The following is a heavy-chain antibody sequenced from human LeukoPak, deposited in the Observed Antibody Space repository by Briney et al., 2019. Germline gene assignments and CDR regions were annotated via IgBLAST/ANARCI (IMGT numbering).Heavy chain of an antibody. V-gene: IGHV3-23*01. Sequence: GGSLRLSCVASGFPFSSFAMTWVRQAPGKGLEWVSALSGSGGSANYADSVRDRFTISRDNPKNTLYLQLNSLRAEDSAVYYCAKCRGGGGEYWHFDLWGRGILVSVSS. D-gene: IGHD2-15*01. J-gene: IGHJ2*01. CDR1: GFPFSSFA. CDR2: LSGSGGSA. CDR3: AKCRGGGGEYWHFDL.